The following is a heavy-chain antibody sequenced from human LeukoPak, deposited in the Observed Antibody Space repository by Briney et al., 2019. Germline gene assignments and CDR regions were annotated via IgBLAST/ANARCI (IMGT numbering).Heavy chain of an antibody. CDR1: GYSFTNYW. CDR3: ARQGTYPGDWFDP. D-gene: IGHD3-10*01. CDR2: IYPGDSDT. Sequence: GESLKISCNGSGYSFTNYWIGWVRPMPGKGLEWRGIIYPGDSDTRYSTSFQGQVTISADKSISTAFLQWSSLKASDTAIYYCARQGTYPGDWFDPWGQGTLVTVSS. J-gene: IGHJ5*02. V-gene: IGHV5-51*01.